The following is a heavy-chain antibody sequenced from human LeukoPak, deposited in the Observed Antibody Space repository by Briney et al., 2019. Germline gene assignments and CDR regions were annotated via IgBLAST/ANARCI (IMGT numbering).Heavy chain of an antibody. V-gene: IGHV3-74*01. CDR3: ARSDRAFDY. CDR2: INADGSDT. J-gene: IGHJ4*02. Sequence: GGSLRLSCAASGFIFSSYWMYWVRQAPGKGLVWVSRINADGSDTNYADSVRGRFTNSRDNAKNVFYLQMNSLTTEDTAVYYCARSDRAFDYWGQGTMVTVSS. D-gene: IGHD1-14*01. CDR1: GFIFSSYW.